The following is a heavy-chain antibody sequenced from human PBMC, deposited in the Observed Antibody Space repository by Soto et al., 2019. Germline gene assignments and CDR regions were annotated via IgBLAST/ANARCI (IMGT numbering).Heavy chain of an antibody. J-gene: IGHJ4*02. D-gene: IGHD5-12*01. Sequence: SETLSLTCTVSGGSISSSSYYWGWIRQPPGKGLEWIGSIYYSGSTYYNPSLKSRVTISVDTSKNQFSLKLSSVTAADTAVYYCARRRWLRHQYYFDYWGQGTLVTVSS. CDR2: IYYSGST. CDR3: ARRRWLRHQYYFDY. V-gene: IGHV4-39*01. CDR1: GGSISSSSYY.